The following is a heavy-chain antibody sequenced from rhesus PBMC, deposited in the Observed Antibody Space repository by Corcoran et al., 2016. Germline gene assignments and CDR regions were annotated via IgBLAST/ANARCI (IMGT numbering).Heavy chain of an antibody. CDR2: LSYTGGGT. V-gene: IGHV3S18*01. D-gene: IGHD7-45*01. Sequence: EVQLVESGGGLAEPGGSLRLSRAASGFSFSDYSMYWVRQAPGKGLEWVSGLSYTGGGTYYADSVKGRFTISRENAKNTLYLQMDSLRGEDTAVYYCARAGWGSNYWGQGVLVTVSS. CDR1: GFSFSDYS. CDR3: ARAGWGSNY. J-gene: IGHJ4*01.